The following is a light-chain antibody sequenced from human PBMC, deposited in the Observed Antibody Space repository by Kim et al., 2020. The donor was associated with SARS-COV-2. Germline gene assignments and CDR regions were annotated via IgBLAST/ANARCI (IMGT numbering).Light chain of an antibody. CDR2: RNSHGRH. Sequence: GAPVKLTCPLSSGPSSYAIAWHQQQPEKEPRYLMKRNSHGRHSKWDGLPDRFSVSSSGADRYLPIASLQSEYEADYYSQTWGTGKVFGGGTQLT. V-gene: IGLV4-69*01. CDR3: QTWGTGKV. CDR1: SGPSSYA. J-gene: IGLJ3*02.